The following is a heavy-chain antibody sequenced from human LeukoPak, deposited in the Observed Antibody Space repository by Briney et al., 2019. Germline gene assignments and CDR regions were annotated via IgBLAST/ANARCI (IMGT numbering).Heavy chain of an antibody. J-gene: IGHJ4*02. CDR1: GFTFRGYA. CDR3: AKEAVWGSYRSLDY. CDR2: MRGSGGST. Sequence: GGSLRLSCAASGFTFRGYAMSWVRQAPGKGLEWVSAMRGSGGSTYYADSVKGRFTISRDNSKNTLYLQMNSLRAEDTAVYYCAKEAVWGSYRSLDYWGQGTLVTVSS. D-gene: IGHD3-16*02. V-gene: IGHV3-23*01.